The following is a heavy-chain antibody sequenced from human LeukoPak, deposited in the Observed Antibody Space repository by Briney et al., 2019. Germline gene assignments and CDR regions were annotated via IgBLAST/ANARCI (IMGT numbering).Heavy chain of an antibody. J-gene: IGHJ4*01. Sequence: AGGSLRLSCAASGFSFSRYYMSWVRQAPGKGLEWVAVLFSGGDTYYADSVKDRFSISRDSSREPLFLQMNSLRADDTAVYYCARQGYDSGFDYWGHGTMVTVSS. CDR1: GFSFSRYY. V-gene: IGHV3-66*04. CDR2: LFSGGDT. CDR3: ARQGYDSGFDY. D-gene: IGHD5-12*01.